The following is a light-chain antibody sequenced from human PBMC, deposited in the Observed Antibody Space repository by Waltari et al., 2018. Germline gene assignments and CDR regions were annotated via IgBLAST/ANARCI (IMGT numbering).Light chain of an antibody. CDR1: QRVRSY. Sequence: EIVLTQSPATLSLSPGERAPLSCRASQRVRSYLVWYQQKPGQAPRLLIYDASNRATGIPARFSASGSGTDFTLTISSLEPEDFAVYYCQQGYYWPTFGGGTKVEIK. CDR2: DAS. V-gene: IGKV3-11*01. J-gene: IGKJ4*01. CDR3: QQGYYWPT.